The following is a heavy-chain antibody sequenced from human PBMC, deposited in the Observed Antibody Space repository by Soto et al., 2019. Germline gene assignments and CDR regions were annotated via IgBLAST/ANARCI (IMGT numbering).Heavy chain of an antibody. D-gene: IGHD6-19*01. CDR2: ISAYNGNT. Sequence: QVQLVQSGAEVKKPGASVKVSCKASGYTFTSYGISWVRQAPGQGLEWMGWISAYNGNTNYAQKLQRRVTMTTDTSTSTAYMELRRLRSDDTAVYYCARDVKVGPAVAGPNYYYYYGMDVWGQGTTVTVSS. CDR3: ARDVKVGPAVAGPNYYYYYGMDV. CDR1: GYTFTSYG. V-gene: IGHV1-18*04. J-gene: IGHJ6*02.